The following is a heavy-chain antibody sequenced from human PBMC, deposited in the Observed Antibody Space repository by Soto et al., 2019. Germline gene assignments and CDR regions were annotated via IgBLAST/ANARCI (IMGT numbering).Heavy chain of an antibody. CDR2: ISYDGSNK. CDR1: GFTFSSYG. D-gene: IGHD5-18*01. J-gene: IGHJ6*02. V-gene: IGHV3-30*18. Sequence: PGGSLRLSCAASGFTFSSYGMHWVRQAPGKGLEWVAVISYDGSNKYYADSVKGRFTISRDNSKNTLYLQMNSLRAEDTAVYYCAKAGGTAMVIYYYYYGMDVWGQGTTVTVSS. CDR3: AKAGGTAMVIYYYYYGMDV.